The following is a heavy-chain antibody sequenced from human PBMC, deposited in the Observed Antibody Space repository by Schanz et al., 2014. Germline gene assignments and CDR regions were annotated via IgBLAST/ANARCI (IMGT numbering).Heavy chain of an antibody. CDR3: ARALRHGYCNVVGCQNGGWFDI. D-gene: IGHD2-2*03. CDR1: GGTFSSFG. V-gene: IGHV1-69*04. CDR2: IIPSLGLA. Sequence: QVQLVQSGAEVKKPGSSVKVSCKASGGTFSSFGINWVRQAPGQGLEWMGRIIPSLGLAKYEQKFQDKVTITADTSTTTAYMELNSLRPEDTAVYYCARALRHGYCNVVGCQNGGWFDIWGQGTLVIVSS. J-gene: IGHJ4*02.